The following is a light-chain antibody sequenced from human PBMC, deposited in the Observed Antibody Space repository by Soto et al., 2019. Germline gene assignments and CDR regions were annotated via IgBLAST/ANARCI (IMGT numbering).Light chain of an antibody. CDR1: SSDVGTYNY. CDR2: EVS. CDR3: TSYTNINTRACV. J-gene: IGLJ1*01. Sequence: QSVLTQPASVSGSPGQSITISCTGTSSDVGTYNYVSWYQHHPGKAPKLIIYEVSNRPSGVSNRFSGSKSGSTASLTISGLQAEDEAAYHCTSYTNINTRACVFGTGTKVTVL. V-gene: IGLV2-14*01.